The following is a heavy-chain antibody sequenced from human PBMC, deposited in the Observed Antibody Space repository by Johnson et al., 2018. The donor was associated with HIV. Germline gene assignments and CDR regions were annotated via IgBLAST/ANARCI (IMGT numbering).Heavy chain of an antibody. CDR1: GFAFSSYA. D-gene: IGHD5-18*01. Sequence: EVQLVESGGGLVQPGGSLRLSCAASGFAFSSYAMTWVRQAPGKGLEWVSSISGSGGSTYYADSVKGQFTISRDNSKNTLYLQMYSLRAEDTAIYYCARGQLWLLDDALDIWGQGTMVTVSS. J-gene: IGHJ3*02. V-gene: IGHV3-23*04. CDR3: ARGQLWLLDDALDI. CDR2: ISGSGGST.